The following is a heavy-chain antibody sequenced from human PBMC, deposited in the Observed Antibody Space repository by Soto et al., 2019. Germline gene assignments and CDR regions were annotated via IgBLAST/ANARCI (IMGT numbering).Heavy chain of an antibody. CDR3: ARGGGVGVAGSAAFDM. V-gene: IGHV1-2*02. CDR2: INPATGAA. J-gene: IGHJ3*02. CDR1: GYPVTAYY. D-gene: IGHD3-3*01. Sequence: QLHLVQSGAVVKKPGASVTVSCSASGYPVTAYYMHWVRQAPGRGLEWMGGINPATGAAKYTQTFQGRVTMPRGTSTSTVFMELSGRPSEDTAVFYCARGGGVGVAGSAAFDMWGQGTLVTVSS.